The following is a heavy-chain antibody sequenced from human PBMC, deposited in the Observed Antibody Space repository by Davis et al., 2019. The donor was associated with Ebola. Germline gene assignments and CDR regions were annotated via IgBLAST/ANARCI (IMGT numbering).Heavy chain of an antibody. CDR3: AQWLLLDDWFDP. Sequence: GESLKISCAASGFNFGVYAMNWVRQAPGKGLEWVSYISSSSSNVYYADSVKGRFTISRDNAKNSLYLQMNSLRDEDTAVYYCAQWLLLDDWFDPWGQGTLVTVSS. CDR2: ISSSSSNV. J-gene: IGHJ5*02. V-gene: IGHV3-48*02. D-gene: IGHD2-15*01. CDR1: GFNFGVYA.